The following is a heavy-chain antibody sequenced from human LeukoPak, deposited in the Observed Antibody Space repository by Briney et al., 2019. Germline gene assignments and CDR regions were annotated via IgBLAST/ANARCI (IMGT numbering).Heavy chain of an antibody. CDR2: ISWNSGSI. Sequence: GGSLRLSCAASGFTFDDYAMHWVRQAPGKGLEWVSGISWNSGSIGYADSVKGRSTISRDNAKNSLYLQMNSLRAEDTALYYCAKAQRPYSSGWYPEYFQHWGQGTLVTVSS. CDR1: GFTFDDYA. CDR3: AKAQRPYSSGWYPEYFQH. V-gene: IGHV3-9*01. J-gene: IGHJ1*01. D-gene: IGHD6-19*01.